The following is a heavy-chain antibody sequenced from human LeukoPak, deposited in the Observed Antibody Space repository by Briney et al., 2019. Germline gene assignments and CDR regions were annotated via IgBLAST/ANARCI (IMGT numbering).Heavy chain of an antibody. CDR2: ISGSGGST. J-gene: IGHJ4*02. V-gene: IGHV3-23*01. CDR1: GFTLSSYD. CDR3: AKAWDTAMVKPHFDY. Sequence: GGSLRLSCAASGFTLSSYDMSWVRQAPGKGLEWVSAISGSGGSTYYADSVKGRFTISRDNSKNTLYLQMNSLRAEDTAVYYCAKAWDTAMVKPHFDYSGQATLVTVSS. D-gene: IGHD5-18*01.